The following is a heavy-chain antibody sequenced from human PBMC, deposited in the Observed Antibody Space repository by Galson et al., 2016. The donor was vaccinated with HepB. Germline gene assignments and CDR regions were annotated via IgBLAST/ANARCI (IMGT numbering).Heavy chain of an antibody. D-gene: IGHD6-19*01. CDR2: TNNANGNT. V-gene: IGHV1-3*04. CDR3: ARDGGSGWSRLW. J-gene: IGHJ4*02. Sequence: SVKVSCKASGYTFTSYAIHWVRQAPGQRLEWMGWTNNANGNTEYSQSFQGRVTFTRDTSASTAYMELSSLRSEDTAAYYCARDGGSGWSRLWWGQGTLVAVSS. CDR1: GYTFTSYA.